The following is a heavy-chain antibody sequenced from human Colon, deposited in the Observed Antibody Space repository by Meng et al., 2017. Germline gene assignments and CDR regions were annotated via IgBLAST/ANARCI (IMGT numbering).Heavy chain of an antibody. J-gene: IGHJ4*02. D-gene: IGHD3-22*01. Sequence: SETLSLTCTVSDYSISSGYFWGWIRQPPGKGLEWIGHIYHSGSTYYNPSLMRRVTISVDTSKNQFSLTLSSVTAADTAVYYCARQSPDYYDSSDYYYWGQGTLVTVSS. CDR1: DYSISSGYF. V-gene: IGHV4-38-2*02. CDR3: ARQSPDYYDSSDYYY. CDR2: IYHSGST.